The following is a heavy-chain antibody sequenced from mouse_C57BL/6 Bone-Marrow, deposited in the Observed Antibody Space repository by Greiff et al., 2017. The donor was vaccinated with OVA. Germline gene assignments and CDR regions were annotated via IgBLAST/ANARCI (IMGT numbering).Heavy chain of an antibody. CDR2: IDPENGDT. J-gene: IGHJ2*01. CDR3: TTGGGDY. Sequence: EVKLQESGAELVRPGASVKLSCTASGFNIKDDYMHWVKQRPEQGLEWIGWIDPENGDTEYASKFQGKATITADTSSNTAYLQLSSLTSEDTAVYYCTTGGGDYWGQGTTLTVSS. V-gene: IGHV14-4*01. CDR1: GFNIKDDY.